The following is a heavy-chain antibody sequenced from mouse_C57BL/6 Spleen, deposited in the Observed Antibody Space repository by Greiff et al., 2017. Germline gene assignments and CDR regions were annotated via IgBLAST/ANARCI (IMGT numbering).Heavy chain of an antibody. CDR3: ARTGGSSKEYYAMDY. D-gene: IGHD1-1*01. V-gene: IGHV1-22*01. CDR1: GYTFTDYN. Sequence: EVQLQQSGPELVKPGASVTMSCKASGYTFTDYNMHWVKQSHGKSLEWIGYINPNNGGTSYNQKFKGKATLTVNKSSSTAYMELRSLTSEDSAVYDCARTGGSSKEYYAMDYWGQGTSVTVSS. CDR2: INPNNGGT. J-gene: IGHJ4*01.